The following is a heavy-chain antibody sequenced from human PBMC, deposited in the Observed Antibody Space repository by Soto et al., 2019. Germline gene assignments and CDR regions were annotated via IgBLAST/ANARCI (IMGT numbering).Heavy chain of an antibody. J-gene: IGHJ4*02. CDR2: IYDNGKT. D-gene: IGHD6-19*01. CDR1: GGSVSSGDSY. CDR3: VGREESSPWLAFDY. Sequence: LSLTCTVSGGSVSSGDSYWSWIRQPPGKGLEWIAYIYDNGKTYRNPSLESRVTVSVDTARNQFSLRLKSVTAADTAVYFCVGREESSPWLAFDYWGRGTLVTVSS. V-gene: IGHV4-30-4*01.